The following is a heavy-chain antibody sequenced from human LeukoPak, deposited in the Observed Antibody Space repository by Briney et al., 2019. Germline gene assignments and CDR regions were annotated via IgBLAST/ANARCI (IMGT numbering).Heavy chain of an antibody. V-gene: IGHV3-11*01. D-gene: IGHD3/OR15-3a*01. J-gene: IGHJ4*02. CDR1: GFTLSDYY. Sequence: GGSLRLSCAASGFTLSDYYMSWIRQAPGKGLEWVSYCSSSGSTIYYADSVKGRFAISRDNAKNSLYLQMSSLRAEDTAVYYCARRRDFIDYWGQGTLVTVSS. CDR3: ARRRDFIDY. CDR2: CSSSGSTI.